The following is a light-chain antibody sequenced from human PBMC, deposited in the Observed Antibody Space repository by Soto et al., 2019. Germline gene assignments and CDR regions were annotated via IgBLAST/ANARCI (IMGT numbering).Light chain of an antibody. Sequence: EIVLTQSPGTLSLSPGERATLSCRASQGLSSTYLAWYQQKPGQTPRLLIYGASNRATGIPDRFSGSGSGTVFTLTISSLDPEDFAVYYCQQYGDSPRTFGQGTKVEIK. V-gene: IGKV3-20*01. CDR1: QGLSSTY. J-gene: IGKJ1*01. CDR3: QQYGDSPRT. CDR2: GAS.